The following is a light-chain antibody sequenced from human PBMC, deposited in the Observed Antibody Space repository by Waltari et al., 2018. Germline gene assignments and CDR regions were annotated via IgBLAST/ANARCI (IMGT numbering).Light chain of an antibody. CDR3: AAWDDSLNGWV. CDR1: SSNIGSNS. CDR2: NDE. V-gene: IGLV1-44*01. J-gene: IGLJ3*02. Sequence: QSVLTQPPSASGTPGQSVTISCSGSSSNIGSNSVNWYQQLLGSAPNLLIYNDEHGPDAAPDRCSGPKSGTSASLAIRGLQSEDEGDYYGAAWDDSLNGWVFGGGTKLTVL.